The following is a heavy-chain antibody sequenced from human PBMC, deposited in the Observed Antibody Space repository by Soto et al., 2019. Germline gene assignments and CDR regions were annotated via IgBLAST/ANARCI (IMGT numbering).Heavy chain of an antibody. J-gene: IGHJ4*02. D-gene: IGHD3-22*01. CDR2: ISAYNGNT. V-gene: IGHV1-18*01. CDR3: ARGDYYDSSGYYLADY. Sequence: GASVKVSCKASGYTFTSYDINWVRQATGQGLEWMGWISAYNGNTDYAQKLQGRVTMTTDTSTSTAYMELRSLRSDDTAVYYCARGDYYDSSGYYLADYWGQGTLVTVSS. CDR1: GYTFTSYD.